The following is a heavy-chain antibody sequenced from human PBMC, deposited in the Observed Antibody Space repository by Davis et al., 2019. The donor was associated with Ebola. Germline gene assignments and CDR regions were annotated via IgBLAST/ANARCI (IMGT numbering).Heavy chain of an antibody. Sequence: SETLSLTCTVSGGSISSYYWSWIRQPPGKGLEWIGYIYYSGSTNYNPSLKSRVTISVDTSKNQFSLKLGSVTAADTAVYYCARDRSYDSSGYYDYWGQGTLVTVSS. CDR1: GGSISSYY. V-gene: IGHV4-59*01. CDR3: ARDRSYDSSGYYDY. J-gene: IGHJ4*02. D-gene: IGHD3-22*01. CDR2: IYYSGST.